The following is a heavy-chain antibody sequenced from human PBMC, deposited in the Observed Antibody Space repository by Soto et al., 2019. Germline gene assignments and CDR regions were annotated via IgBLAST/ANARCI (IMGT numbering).Heavy chain of an antibody. Sequence: QVQLQESGPGLVKPSQTLSLTCTVSGGSISSGGYYWSWIRQHPGKGLEWIGYIYYSGSTYYNPSLQIRVTIAVDTSKNQFSLKLSSVTAADTAVYYCAREIAARPDYYYGMDVCGQGTTVTVSS. J-gene: IGHJ6*02. CDR3: AREIAARPDYYYGMDV. CDR2: IYYSGST. V-gene: IGHV4-31*03. D-gene: IGHD6-6*01. CDR1: GGSISSGGYY.